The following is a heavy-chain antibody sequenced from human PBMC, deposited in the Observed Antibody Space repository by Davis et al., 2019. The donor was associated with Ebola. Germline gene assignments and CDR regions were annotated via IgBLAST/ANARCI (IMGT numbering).Heavy chain of an antibody. Sequence: PSETLSLTCAVYGGSFSGYYWSWIRQPPGKGLEWIGSIYYSGSTYYNPSLKSRVTISVDTSKNQFSLKLSSVTAADTAVYYCARTIQLWLFDYWGQGTLVTVSS. J-gene: IGHJ4*02. CDR2: IYYSGST. CDR1: GGSFSGYY. V-gene: IGHV4-34*01. CDR3: ARTIQLWLFDY. D-gene: IGHD5-18*01.